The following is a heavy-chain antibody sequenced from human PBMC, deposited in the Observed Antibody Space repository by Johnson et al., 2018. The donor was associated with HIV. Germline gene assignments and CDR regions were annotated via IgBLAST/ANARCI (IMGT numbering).Heavy chain of an antibody. J-gene: IGHJ3*01. Sequence: EVQLLESGGGLVQPGGSLRLSCAASGFPFSSCWMSWVRQAPGKGLEWVASIKQDGSDKYYADSVKGRFTISRDNSKNTLYLQMNSLRAEDTAVYYCAKSGLFVLVVYAPDVFDFWGQGTMVTVSS. CDR3: AKSGLFVLVVYAPDVFDF. CDR2: IKQDGSDK. D-gene: IGHD2-8*02. CDR1: GFPFSSCW. V-gene: IGHV3-7*01.